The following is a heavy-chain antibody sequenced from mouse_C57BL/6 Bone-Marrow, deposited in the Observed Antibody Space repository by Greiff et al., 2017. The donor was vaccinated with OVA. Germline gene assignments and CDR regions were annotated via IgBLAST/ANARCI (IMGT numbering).Heavy chain of an antibody. CDR2: IDPETGGT. D-gene: IGHD1-1*01. CDR1: GYTFTDYE. Sequence: QVQLQQSGAELVRPGASVTLSCKASGYTFTDYEMHWVKQTPVHGLEWIGAIDPETGGTAYNQKFKGKAILTADKSSSTAYMELRSLTSEDSAVYYCTTYGSSYGNYWGKGTTLTVSS. V-gene: IGHV1-15*01. J-gene: IGHJ2*01. CDR3: TTYGSSYGNY.